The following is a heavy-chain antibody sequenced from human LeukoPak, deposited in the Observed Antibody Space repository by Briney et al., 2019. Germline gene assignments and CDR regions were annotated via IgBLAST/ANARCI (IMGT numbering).Heavy chain of an antibody. Sequence: SETLSLTCAAYGGSFSGYYWSWIRQPPGKGLEWIGEINHSGSTNYNPSLKSRVTISVDTSKNQFSLKLSSVTAADTAVYYCARGGMATINAFDIWGQGTMVTVSS. CDR3: ARGGMATINAFDI. D-gene: IGHD5-24*01. CDR1: GGSFSGYY. V-gene: IGHV4-34*01. J-gene: IGHJ3*02. CDR2: INHSGST.